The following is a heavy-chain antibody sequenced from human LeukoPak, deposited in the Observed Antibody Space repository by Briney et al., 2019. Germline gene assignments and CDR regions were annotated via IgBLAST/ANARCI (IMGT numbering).Heavy chain of an antibody. J-gene: IGHJ3*02. V-gene: IGHV3-74*03. CDR1: GFSFDNHW. CDR2: INTDGSST. D-gene: IGHD6-19*01. Sequence: RGSLRHSCAASGFSFDNHWIYGVRHAPGEGLVWVSRINTDGSSTTYADSVKGRFTISRDNAYNTLYLQMNSLRADDTAVYFCARALAVAASGPLDIWGQGTMVTVSS. CDR3: ARALAVAASGPLDI.